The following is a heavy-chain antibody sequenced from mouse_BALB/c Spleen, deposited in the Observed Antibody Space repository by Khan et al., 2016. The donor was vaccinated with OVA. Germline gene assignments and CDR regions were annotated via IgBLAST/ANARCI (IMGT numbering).Heavy chain of an antibody. V-gene: IGHV5-17*02. CDR1: GFTFSNFG. J-gene: IGHJ3*01. CDR2: ISSGTNTI. CDR3: TIRHNTYAWFAY. D-gene: IGHD1-1*01. Sequence: EVELVESGGGLVQPGGSRKLSCAASGFTFSNFGMHWVRQAPEKGLEWVAYISSGTNTIYYADSVKGRFTISRDNPENTLFLQMTSLRSEDTAIYYCTIRHNTYAWFAYWGQGTLVTVSA.